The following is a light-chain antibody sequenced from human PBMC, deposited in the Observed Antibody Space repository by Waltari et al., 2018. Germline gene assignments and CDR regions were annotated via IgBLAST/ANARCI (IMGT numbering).Light chain of an antibody. CDR2: SNN. V-gene: IGLV1-44*01. CDR3: AAWDDSLNGWV. J-gene: IGLJ3*02. CDR1: SSNIGSNT. Sequence: QSVLTQPPSASGNPGQRVTISCSGRSSNIGSNTVNCYQQLPGTAPKLLIYSNNQRPSGVPDRFSGSKSGTSASLAISGLQSEDEADYYCAAWDDSLNGWVFGGGTKLTVL.